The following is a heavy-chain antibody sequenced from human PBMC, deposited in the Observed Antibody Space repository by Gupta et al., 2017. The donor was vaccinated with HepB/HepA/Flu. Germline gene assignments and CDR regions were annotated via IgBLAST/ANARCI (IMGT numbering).Heavy chain of an antibody. J-gene: IGHJ4*02. D-gene: IGHD3/OR15-3a*01. CDR2: ISGSDGTI. CDR3: VRVGLVPTHFDY. CDR1: GFPFSTFE. V-gene: IGHV3-48*03. Sequence: DVQLLESGGGLVQPGGSLTLSCAASGFPFSTFEMSWVRQATGKGLEWVSSISGSDGTIYYADSVKGRFTISRDNAKNSLYLQMNSLRAEDTAVYYCVRVGLVPTHFDYWGQGTLVTVSS.